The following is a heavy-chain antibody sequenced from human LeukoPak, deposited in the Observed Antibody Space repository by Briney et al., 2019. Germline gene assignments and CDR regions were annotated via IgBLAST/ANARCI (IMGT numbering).Heavy chain of an antibody. CDR2: IYRNADGGTT. J-gene: IGHJ6*02. V-gene: IGHV3-15*05. CDR1: GFTFSNAW. Sequence: PGGSLRLSCAASGFTFSNAWMTWVRQAPGKGLEWVGRIYRNADGGTTNYAAPVKGRFTISRDDSKNTLYLKMNSLKTEYTAVYYCTTDSYCSTTTCYASSNYYYGLDAWGQGTSVTVSS. D-gene: IGHD2-2*01. CDR3: TTDSYCSTTTCYASSNYYYGLDA.